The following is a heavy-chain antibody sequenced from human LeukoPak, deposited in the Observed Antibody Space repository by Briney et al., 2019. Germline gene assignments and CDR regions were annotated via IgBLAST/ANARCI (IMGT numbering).Heavy chain of an antibody. CDR3: TLGSY. J-gene: IGHJ4*02. CDR1: GYTFNKYA. V-gene: IGHV7-4-1*02. D-gene: IGHD3-10*01. Sequence: VASVKVSCKASGYTFNKYAINWVRQAPGQGLEWMGWINTNTGNPSYARDFTGRFVFSLDTSVNSAFLQINNLKAEDTAFHYCTLGSYWGQGTLVTVSS. CDR2: INTNTGNP.